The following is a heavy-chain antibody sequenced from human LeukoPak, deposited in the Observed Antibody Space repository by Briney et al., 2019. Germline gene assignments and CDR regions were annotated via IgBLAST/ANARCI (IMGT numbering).Heavy chain of an antibody. V-gene: IGHV1-46*01. CDR3: ARDPGYSSGWSYSDY. J-gene: IGHJ4*02. Sequence: GASVKVSCKASGYTFTGYYMHWVRQAPGQGLEWMGIINPSGGSTSYAQKFQGRVTMTRDMSTSTVYMELSSLRSEDTAVYYCARDPGYSSGWSYSDYWGQGTLVTVSS. CDR2: INPSGGST. D-gene: IGHD6-19*01. CDR1: GYTFTGYY.